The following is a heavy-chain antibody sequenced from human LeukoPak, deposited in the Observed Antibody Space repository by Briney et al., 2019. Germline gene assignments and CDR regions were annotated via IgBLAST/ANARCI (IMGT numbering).Heavy chain of an antibody. D-gene: IGHD3-22*01. Sequence: SETLSLTCTVSGGSISSSNCYWDWVRQPPGKGLEWIGSIHYSGSTYYNPSLESRVTISVDTAKNQFSLKLSSVTAADTAVYYCARDPPYYYDSSGWSFDLWGRGSLVTVSS. CDR2: IHYSGST. V-gene: IGHV4-39*07. CDR1: GGSISSSNCY. CDR3: ARDPPYYYDSSGWSFDL. J-gene: IGHJ2*01.